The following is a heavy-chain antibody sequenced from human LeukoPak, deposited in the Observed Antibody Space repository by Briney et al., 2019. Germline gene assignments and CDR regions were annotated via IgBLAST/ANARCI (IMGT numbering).Heavy chain of an antibody. CDR1: GFTLSNYA. J-gene: IGHJ4*02. D-gene: IGHD3-22*01. CDR3: AKGSPFHSSGYYLYYSDY. Sequence: PGGSLRLSCATSGFTLSNYAMSWVRQAPGKGLEWISGISGGAAGTYYAESVKGRFTISRDDSKNTLYLQMNSLRAEDTAVYYCAKGSPFHSSGYYLYYSDYWGQGTLVTVSS. V-gene: IGHV3-23*01. CDR2: ISGGAAGT.